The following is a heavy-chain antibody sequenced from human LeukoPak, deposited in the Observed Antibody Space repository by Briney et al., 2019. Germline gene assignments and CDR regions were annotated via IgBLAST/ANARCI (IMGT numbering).Heavy chain of an antibody. J-gene: IGHJ4*02. CDR1: GGSISSYY. D-gene: IGHD6-13*01. CDR2: IYYSGST. V-gene: IGHV4-59*12. CDR3: ARDADSSSWYRIY. Sequence: SETLSLTCTVSGGSISSYYWSWSRQPPGKGLEWIGYIYYSGSTNYNPSLKSRVTISVDTSKNQFSLKLSSVTAADTAVYYCARDADSSSWYRIYWGQGTLVTVSS.